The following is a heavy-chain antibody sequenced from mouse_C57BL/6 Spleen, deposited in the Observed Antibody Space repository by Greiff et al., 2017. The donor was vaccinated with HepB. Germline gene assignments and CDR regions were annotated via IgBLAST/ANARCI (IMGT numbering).Heavy chain of an antibody. Sequence: EVMLVESGGGLVQPGGSLSLSCAASGFTFTDYYMSSARQPPGKALEWLGFIRNKANGYTTEYSASVMGRFTISRDNSQSILYRQMYALRAEDSATYCCARYDDYDDYAMDCWGQGTSVTVSS. CDR2: IRNKANGYTT. CDR1: GFTFTDYY. D-gene: IGHD2-4*01. V-gene: IGHV7-3*01. CDR3: ARYDDYDDYAMDC. J-gene: IGHJ4*01.